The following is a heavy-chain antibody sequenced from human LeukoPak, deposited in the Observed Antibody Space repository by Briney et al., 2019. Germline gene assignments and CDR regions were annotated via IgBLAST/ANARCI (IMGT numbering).Heavy chain of an antibody. V-gene: IGHV1-69*13. CDR3: ARTLGYSSGWYSEPSPSWFDP. CDR2: IIPIFGTA. Sequence: SVKVSCKASGGIFSSYAISWVRQAPGQGLEWMGGIIPIFGTANYAQKFQGRVTITADESTSTAYMELSSLRSENTAVYYCARTLGYSSGWYSEPSPSWFDPWGQGTLVTVSS. CDR1: GGIFSSYA. J-gene: IGHJ5*02. D-gene: IGHD6-19*01.